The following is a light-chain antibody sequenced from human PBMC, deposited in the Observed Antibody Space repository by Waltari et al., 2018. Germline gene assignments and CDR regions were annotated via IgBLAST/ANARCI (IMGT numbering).Light chain of an antibody. CDR1: QGLMHSDGRTS. J-gene: IGKJ2*01. CDR2: EVS. CDR3: MQGIHPGYT. Sequence: DIVITQTPLSLSVTPGQPAPISCTSSQGLMHSDGRTSLYWFMKKPGQSPQLLMFEVSRRVSGVPERFRGSGSGTDFTLKISRVEAEDVGVDYCMQGIHPGYTFGQGTKLEIK. V-gene: IGKV2-29*02.